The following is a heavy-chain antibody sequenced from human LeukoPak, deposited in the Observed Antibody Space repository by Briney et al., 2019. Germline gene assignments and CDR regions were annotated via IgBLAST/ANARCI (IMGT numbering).Heavy chain of an antibody. CDR1: GGSISSVDYY. D-gene: IGHD3-10*01. CDR3: ARDYRGVPGAFDI. Sequence: PSETLSLTCTVSGGSISSVDYYWSWIRQPPGKGLEWIGYIYYRGSTYYNPSLKSRVTISVDTSKNQFSLKLSSVTAADTAVYYCARDYRGVPGAFDIWGQGTMVTVSS. CDR2: IYYRGST. J-gene: IGHJ3*02. V-gene: IGHV4-30-4*08.